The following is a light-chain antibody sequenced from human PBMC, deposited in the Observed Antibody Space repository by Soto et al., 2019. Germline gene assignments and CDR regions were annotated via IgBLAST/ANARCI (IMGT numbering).Light chain of an antibody. J-gene: IGLJ2*01. CDR3: TSYASGSSHVV. CDR2: DVN. CDR1: SSDIGGYDY. V-gene: IGLV2-14*01. Sequence: QSVLTQPASVSGSPGQSITLSCTGTSSDIGGYDYVSWYQRHPGKAPKLIIYDVNNRPSWVSNRFSGSKSGNTASLTISGLQAEDEADYYCTSYASGSSHVVFGGGTKVTVL.